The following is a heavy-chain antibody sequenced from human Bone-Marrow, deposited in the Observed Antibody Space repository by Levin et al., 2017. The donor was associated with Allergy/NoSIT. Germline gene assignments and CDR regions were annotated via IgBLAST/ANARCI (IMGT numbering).Heavy chain of an antibody. J-gene: IGHJ4*02. CDR2: IRGSGGSS. V-gene: IGHV3-23*01. CDR3: AKGHFGNYDFWSGSFDY. CDR1: GFMFSSYS. D-gene: IGHD3-3*01. Sequence: GESLKISCAVSGFMFSSYSMNWVRQVPGKGPEWVAGIRGSGGSSYYADSVKGRFTISRDNSKNTVYLQMNNLRAEDTAVYYCAKGHFGNYDFWSGSFDYWGQGTSVTVSS.